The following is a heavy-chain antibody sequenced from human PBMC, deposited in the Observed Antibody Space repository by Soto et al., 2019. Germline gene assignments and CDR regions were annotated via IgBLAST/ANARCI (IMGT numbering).Heavy chain of an antibody. Sequence: PSETWSLSCAFSGDSISGSQWRSWVRLPPGKVLEWIGEISHTGTTNYNPSLKSRVTMSVEKPKNQFSLNLTSVTAADTAVSYCARVISSGDQYFDYWGRGDLITVSS. J-gene: IGHJ4*02. D-gene: IGHD3-22*01. V-gene: IGHV4-4*02. CDR2: ISHTGTT. CDR3: ARVISSGDQYFDY. CDR1: GDSISGSQW.